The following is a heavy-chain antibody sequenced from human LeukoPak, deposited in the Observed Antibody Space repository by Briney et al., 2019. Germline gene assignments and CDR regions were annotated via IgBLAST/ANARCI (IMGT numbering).Heavy chain of an antibody. V-gene: IGHV3-23*01. Sequence: GGSLRLSCAASGFTFSSYAMSWVRQAPGKGLGWVSAISGSGGSTYYADSVKGRFTISRDNSKNTLYLQMNSLRAEDTAVYYCAKDTAIARFLEWLLFFDYWGQGTLVTVSS. CDR1: GFTFSSYA. D-gene: IGHD3-3*01. CDR3: AKDTAIARFLEWLLFFDY. CDR2: ISGSGGST. J-gene: IGHJ4*02.